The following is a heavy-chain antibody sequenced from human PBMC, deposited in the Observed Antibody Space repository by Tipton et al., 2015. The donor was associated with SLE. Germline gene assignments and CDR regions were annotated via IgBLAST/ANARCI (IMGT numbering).Heavy chain of an antibody. CDR1: GFTFSSYA. D-gene: IGHD2-2*01. Sequence: SLRLSCAASGFTFSSYAMNWVRQAPGKGLEWVALIWFDGTIEYYADSVKGRFTISRDNVKNSLYLQMNSLRAEDTAVYYCARGSIGLDYWGQGTLVTVSS. CDR2: IWFDGTIE. CDR3: ARGSIGLDY. V-gene: IGHV3-33*01. J-gene: IGHJ4*02.